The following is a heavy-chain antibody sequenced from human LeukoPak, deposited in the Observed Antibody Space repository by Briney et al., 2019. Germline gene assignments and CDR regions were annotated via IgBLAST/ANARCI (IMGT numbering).Heavy chain of an antibody. D-gene: IGHD2-8*02. V-gene: IGHV4-34*01. J-gene: IGHJ4*02. CDR2: INHSGST. CDR1: GGSFSGYY. CDR3: GRGGTLLYFDY. Sequence: SETLSLTCAVYGGSFSGYYWSWIRQPPGKGLEWIGEINHSGSTNYNPSLKSRVTISVDTSKNQFSLKLSSVTAADTAVYYCGRGGTLLYFDYWGQGTLVTVSS.